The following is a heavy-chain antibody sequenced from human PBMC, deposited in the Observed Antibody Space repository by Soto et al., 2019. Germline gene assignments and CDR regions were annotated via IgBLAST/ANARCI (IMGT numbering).Heavy chain of an antibody. Sequence: QVQLVQSGAEVKKPGSSVKVSCKASGGTFSNYAISWVRQAPGQGLEWMGGIIPIFGTTNYAQRFQGRVTITADESTSTAYMELSRLRSEDTAVYYCARVSSCWYKDYFDYWGQGTLLTVSS. CDR3: ARVSSCWYKDYFDY. J-gene: IGHJ4*02. CDR1: GGTFSNYA. CDR2: IIPIFGTT. D-gene: IGHD6-13*01. V-gene: IGHV1-69*12.